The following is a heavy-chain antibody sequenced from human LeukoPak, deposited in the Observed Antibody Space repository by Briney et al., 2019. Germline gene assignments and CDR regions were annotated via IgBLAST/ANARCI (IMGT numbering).Heavy chain of an antibody. D-gene: IGHD3-3*01. CDR2: ISAYNGNK. V-gene: IGHV1-18*01. CDR1: GYTFTSYG. CDR3: ARDFSVAIFGVVPFDY. J-gene: IGHJ4*02. Sequence: ASVKVSFKASGYTFTSYGISWVRQAPGQGLEWMGWISAYNGNKNYAQKLQGRVTMTTDTYPSTASMALSSLRYDDTAVYYCARDFSVAIFGVVPFDYWGQGTLVTVSS.